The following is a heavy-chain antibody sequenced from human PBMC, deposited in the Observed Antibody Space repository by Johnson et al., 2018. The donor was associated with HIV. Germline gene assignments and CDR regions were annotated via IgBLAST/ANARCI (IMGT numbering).Heavy chain of an antibody. CDR3: ARDLPYYYDSSNKNGAFDI. J-gene: IGHJ3*02. D-gene: IGHD3-22*01. Sequence: QEKLVESGGGVVQPGRSLGLSCAASGFSFSSYAMHWVRQAPGKGLEWVASLSYDGSNKYYADSVKGRFTISRDNSKNTLYLQMNTLRAEDTAVYYCARDLPYYYDSSNKNGAFDIWGQGTVVTVS. CDR2: LSYDGSNK. CDR1: GFSFSSYA. V-gene: IGHV3-30*14.